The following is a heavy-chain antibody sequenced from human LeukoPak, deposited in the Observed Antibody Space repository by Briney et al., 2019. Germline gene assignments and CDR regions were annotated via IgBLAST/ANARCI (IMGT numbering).Heavy chain of an antibody. Sequence: PGGSLRLSCAASGFTFCSYEMNWVRQAAGKGLEWVSYISSSGSTIYYADSVKGRFTISRDNAKNSLYLQMNSLRAEDTAVYYCAELGITMIGGVWGKGTTVTISS. CDR1: GFTFCSYE. CDR2: ISSSGSTI. V-gene: IGHV3-48*03. CDR3: AELGITMIGGV. J-gene: IGHJ6*04. D-gene: IGHD3-10*02.